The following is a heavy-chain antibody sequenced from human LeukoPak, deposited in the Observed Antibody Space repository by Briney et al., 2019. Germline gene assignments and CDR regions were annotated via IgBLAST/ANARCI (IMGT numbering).Heavy chain of an antibody. Sequence: PGKSLRLSCAASGFTFSDYAMHVVRQAPGKGLERAAFIRKRGIETNYVDSVKGRFTITRDNARNSLFLQMNSLRAEDTAVYYCAREDGYCSGGNCYSYFVSWGQGTLVTVSS. D-gene: IGHD2-15*01. CDR1: GFTFSDYA. CDR2: IRKRGIET. CDR3: AREDGYCSGGNCYSYFVS. J-gene: IGHJ4*02. V-gene: IGHV3-7*01.